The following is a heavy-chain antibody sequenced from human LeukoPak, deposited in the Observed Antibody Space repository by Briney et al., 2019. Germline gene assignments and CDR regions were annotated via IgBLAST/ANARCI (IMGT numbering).Heavy chain of an antibody. J-gene: IGHJ4*02. CDR2: ISYDGSNK. Sequence: GGSLRLSCAASGFTFSRYWMSWVRQAPGKGLEWVAVISYDGSNKYYADSVKGRFTISRDNSKNTLYLQMNSLRAEDTAVYYCAKERNLEIAVAGTIFDYWGQGTLVTVSS. CDR3: AKERNLEIAVAGTIFDY. V-gene: IGHV3-30*18. CDR1: GFTFSRYW. D-gene: IGHD6-19*01.